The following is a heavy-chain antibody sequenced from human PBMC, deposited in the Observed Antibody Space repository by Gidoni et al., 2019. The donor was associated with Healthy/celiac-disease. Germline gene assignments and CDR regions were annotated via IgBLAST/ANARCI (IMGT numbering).Heavy chain of an antibody. J-gene: IGHJ5*02. CDR3: ARELIGDFIVATIWAGWFDP. CDR2: TYYRSKWYN. Sequence: QVQLQQSGPGLVKPSQTLSLTCAISEDRISSNCPAWNWDRQSPSRGLEWLGRTYYRSKWYNDYAVSVKSRITINPDTSKNQFSLQLNSVTPEDTAVYYCARELIGDFIVATIWAGWFDPWGQGTLVTVSS. D-gene: IGHD5-12*01. V-gene: IGHV6-1*01. CDR1: EDRISSNCPA.